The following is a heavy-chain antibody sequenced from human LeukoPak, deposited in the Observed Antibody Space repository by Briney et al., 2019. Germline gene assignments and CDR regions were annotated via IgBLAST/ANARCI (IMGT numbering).Heavy chain of an antibody. CDR2: ISGSGGST. J-gene: IGHJ6*02. CDR1: GFTFSSYA. V-gene: IGHV3-23*01. D-gene: IGHD3-22*01. CDR3: AKDGYYDSSGPTLAYYYYGMDV. Sequence: GGSLRLSCAASGFTFSSYAMSWVRQAPGKGLEWVSAISGSGGSTYYADSVKGGFTISRDNSKNTLYLQMNSLRAEDTAVYYCAKDGYYDSSGPTLAYYYYGMDVWGQGTTVTVSS.